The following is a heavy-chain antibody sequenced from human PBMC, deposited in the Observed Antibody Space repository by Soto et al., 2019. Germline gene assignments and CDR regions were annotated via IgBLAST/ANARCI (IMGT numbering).Heavy chain of an antibody. CDR3: ARDSSSSSRRGGFDY. CDR2: IYHSGST. J-gene: IGHJ4*02. Sequence: PSETLSLTCAVSGGSISRGGYSWSWIRQPPGKGLEWIGYIYHSGSTYYNPSLKSRVTISVDRSKNQFSLKLSSVTAADTAVYYCARDSSSSSRRGGFDYWGQGTLVTVSS. CDR1: GGSISRGGYS. V-gene: IGHV4-30-2*01. D-gene: IGHD6-6*01.